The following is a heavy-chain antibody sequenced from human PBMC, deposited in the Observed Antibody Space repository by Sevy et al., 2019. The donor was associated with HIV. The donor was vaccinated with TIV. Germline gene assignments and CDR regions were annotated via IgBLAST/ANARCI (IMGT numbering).Heavy chain of an antibody. V-gene: IGHV1-2*02. Sequence: ASVKVSCKASGYTFTGYYIHWVRQAPGQGLEWMGWINPNIGDTNYEQNFQGRVTMTRDTSINTAYMDLRRLKSDDTAVYYCATTTRGYSYDSFPDTFDIRGQGTMVTVSS. CDR2: INPNIGDT. CDR3: ATTTRGYSYDSFPDTFDI. D-gene: IGHD5-18*01. CDR1: GYTFTGYY. J-gene: IGHJ3*02.